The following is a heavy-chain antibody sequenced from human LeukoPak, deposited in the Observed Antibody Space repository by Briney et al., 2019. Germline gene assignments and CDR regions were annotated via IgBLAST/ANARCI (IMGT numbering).Heavy chain of an antibody. CDR3: ARADINYYDSSGYGDY. CDR2: ISSSSSYI. D-gene: IGHD3-22*01. J-gene: IGHJ4*02. CDR1: GFTFSSYS. Sequence: GGSLRLSCAASGFTFSSYSMNWVRQAPGKGLELVSYISSSSSYIYYADSVKGRFTISRDNAKNSLYLQMNSLRTEDTAVYYCARADINYYDSSGYGDYWGQGTLVTVSS. V-gene: IGHV3-21*01.